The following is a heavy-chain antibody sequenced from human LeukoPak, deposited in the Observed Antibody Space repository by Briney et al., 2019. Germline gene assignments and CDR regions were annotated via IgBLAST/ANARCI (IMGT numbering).Heavy chain of an antibody. CDR2: ISAYNGNT. D-gene: IGHD2-15*01. V-gene: IGHV1-18*01. J-gene: IGHJ5*02. Sequence: ASVKVSFKTSGYTFSNFGINWVRQAPGQGLEWMGWISAYNGNTNYAQKLQGRVTMTTDTSTSTAYMELRSLRSDDTAVYYCARSEVGGSEFDPWGQGTLVTVSS. CDR1: GYTFSNFG. CDR3: ARSEVGGSEFDP.